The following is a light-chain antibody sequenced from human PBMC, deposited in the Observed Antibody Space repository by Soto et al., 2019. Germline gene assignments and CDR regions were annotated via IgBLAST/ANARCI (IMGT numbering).Light chain of an antibody. CDR2: DAS. Sequence: IQITQSPSSLSASVGDRVTITCQASQDISNYLNWYQQKPGKAPKLLIYDASNRATGIPARFSGSGSGTDFTLTISSLEPEDFAVYYCQQRDSWVTFGQVTRLEIK. J-gene: IGKJ5*01. V-gene: IGKV1-33*01. CDR1: QDISNY. CDR3: QQRDSWVT.